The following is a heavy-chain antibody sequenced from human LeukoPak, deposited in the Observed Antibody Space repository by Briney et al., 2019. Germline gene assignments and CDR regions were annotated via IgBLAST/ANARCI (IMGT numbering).Heavy chain of an antibody. CDR1: GYTFTSYD. D-gene: IGHD3-10*01. V-gene: IGHV1-8*03. Sequence: ASVKVSCKASGYTFTSYDINWVRQATGQGLEWMGWMNPNSGNTGYAQKFQGRVTITRNTSISTAYMELSSLRSEDTAVYYCARNKLLWFGELLYNWFDPWGQGTLVAVSS. J-gene: IGHJ5*02. CDR2: MNPNSGNT. CDR3: ARNKLLWFGELLYNWFDP.